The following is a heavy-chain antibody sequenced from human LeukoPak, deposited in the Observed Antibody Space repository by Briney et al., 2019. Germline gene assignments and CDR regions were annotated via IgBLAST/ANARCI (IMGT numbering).Heavy chain of an antibody. CDR1: GFTFSSYA. CDR2: ISGSGGST. V-gene: IGHV3-23*01. CDR3: ANLVGIAAAGLDDY. J-gene: IGHJ4*02. D-gene: IGHD6-13*01. Sequence: TGGSLRLSCAASGFTFSSYAMSWVRQAPGKGLEWVSAISGSGGSTYYADSVKGRFTISRDNSKNTLYLQMNSLRAEDTAVYYCANLVGIAAAGLDDYWGQGTLVTVSS.